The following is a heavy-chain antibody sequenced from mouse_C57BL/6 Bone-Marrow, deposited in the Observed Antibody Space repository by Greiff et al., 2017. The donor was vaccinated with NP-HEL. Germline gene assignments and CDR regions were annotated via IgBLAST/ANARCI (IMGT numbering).Heavy chain of an antibody. CDR2: INPSNGGT. CDR3: ARGSYYGSSYVWYFDV. J-gene: IGHJ1*03. CDR1: GYTFTSYW. Sequence: QVQLQQPGTELVKPGASVKLSCKASGYTFTSYWMHWVKQRPGQGLEWIGNINPSNGGTNYNEKFKSKATLTVDKSSSTAYMQLSSLTSEDSAVYYCARGSYYGSSYVWYFDVWGTGTTVTVSS. V-gene: IGHV1-53*01. D-gene: IGHD1-1*01.